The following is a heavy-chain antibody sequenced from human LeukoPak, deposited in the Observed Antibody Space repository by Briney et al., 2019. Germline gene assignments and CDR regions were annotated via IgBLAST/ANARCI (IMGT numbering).Heavy chain of an antibody. CDR1: GGTFSSYA. D-gene: IGHD1-7*01. Sequence: SVTVSCKASGGTFSSYAISWVRQAPGQGLEWMGGIIPIFGTANYAQKFQGRVTITTDESTSTAYMELSSLRSEDTAVYYCARVHRGTTGPFDYWGQGTLVTVSS. CDR3: ARVHRGTTGPFDY. J-gene: IGHJ4*02. CDR2: IIPIFGTA. V-gene: IGHV1-69*05.